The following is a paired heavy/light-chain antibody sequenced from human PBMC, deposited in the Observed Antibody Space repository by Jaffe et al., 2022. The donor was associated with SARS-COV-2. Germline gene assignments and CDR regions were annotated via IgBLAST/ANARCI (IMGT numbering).Heavy chain of an antibody. CDR1: GDTVFSNTAA. D-gene: IGHD1-26*01. CDR3: AREVGTYFFMKTTEFDY. Sequence: VQLQQSGPGLVKPSQTLSLTCAISGDTVFSNTAAWNWIRQSPSRGLEWLGRTYYRSKWYNDYALSVKGRIIVNPDTSNNQFSLQLSSLTPEDSAVYYCAREVGTYFFMKTTEFDYWGQGILVTVSS. CDR2: TYYRSKWYN. V-gene: IGHV6-1*01. J-gene: IGHJ4*02.
Light chain of an antibody. CDR3: QQYNNWPPAT. Sequence: EIVMTQSPAALSVSPGETATLSCRASQSVGNNLAWYQQKPGQAPRLLISGASTRATGVPARFSGSGSGTEFTLTISSLQSEDFAVYFCQQYNNWPPATFGQGTKLEIK. CDR1: QSVGNN. CDR2: GAS. J-gene: IGKJ2*01. V-gene: IGKV3-15*01.